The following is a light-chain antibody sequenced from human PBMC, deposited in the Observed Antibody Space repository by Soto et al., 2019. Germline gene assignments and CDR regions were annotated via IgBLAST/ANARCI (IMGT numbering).Light chain of an antibody. Sequence: EIVLTQSPATLSVSPGERATLSCRASQSVSSNLAWYQQKPGQAPRLLIYSASTRATGIPARFSGSGSGTEFTRTISSLQSEDFAVYYCQQHSNWPPLTFGGGTKVEIK. CDR1: QSVSSN. V-gene: IGKV3-15*01. CDR2: SAS. CDR3: QQHSNWPPLT. J-gene: IGKJ4*01.